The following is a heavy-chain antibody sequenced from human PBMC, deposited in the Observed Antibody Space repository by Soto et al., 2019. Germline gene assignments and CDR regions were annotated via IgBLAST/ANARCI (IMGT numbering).Heavy chain of an antibody. Sequence: GGSLRLSCAASGFTFSSFAMSWVRQAPGKGLEWVSTINKSGGSTYYADSVKGRFTISRDNSKNMLFLQINGLRAEDTAVYSCAKDPPTTGTTFDYWGRGTLVTVSS. V-gene: IGHV3-23*01. CDR1: GFTFSSFA. CDR3: AKDPPTTGTTFDY. CDR2: INKSGGST. D-gene: IGHD1-1*01. J-gene: IGHJ4*02.